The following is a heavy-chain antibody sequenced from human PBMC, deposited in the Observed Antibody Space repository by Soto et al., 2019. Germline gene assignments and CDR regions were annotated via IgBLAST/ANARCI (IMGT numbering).Heavy chain of an antibody. CDR1: GYTFTSYG. V-gene: IGHV1-18*01. CDR2: ISAKNGDT. Sequence: QVQLVQSGAEVKKPGASVKVSCKASGYTFTSYGISWVRQAPGQGLEGMGWISAKNGDTNFAQKFRGRVTMTTDTSTSTVYMELRSLKPDDTAVYYCARDPPETPSDYWGQGTLVTVSS. CDR3: ARDPPETPSDY. J-gene: IGHJ4*02.